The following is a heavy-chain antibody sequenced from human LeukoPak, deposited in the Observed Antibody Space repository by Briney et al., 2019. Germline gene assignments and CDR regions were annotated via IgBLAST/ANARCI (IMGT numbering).Heavy chain of an antibody. CDR2: ISGSVGDT. D-gene: IGHD6-13*01. J-gene: IGHJ4*02. V-gene: IGHV3-23*01. CDR1: GFTFSSYA. Sequence: PGGSLRLSCAASGFTFSSYAMNWVRQAPGKGLEWVSVISGSVGDTYYIDSVKGRFTISRDNSKNTLYLQMKRLRAEDTAVYYCAKDFAVAPGNVFHFDYWGQGTLVTVSS. CDR3: AKDFAVAPGNVFHFDY.